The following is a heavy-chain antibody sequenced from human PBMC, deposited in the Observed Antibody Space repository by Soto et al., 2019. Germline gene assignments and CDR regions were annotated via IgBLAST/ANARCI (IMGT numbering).Heavy chain of an antibody. CDR1: GYTFTVYY. CDR2: INPNSGGT. J-gene: IGHJ4*02. D-gene: IGHD3-16*01. V-gene: IGHV1-2*04. CDR3: ARDGGEDYFDY. Sequence: ASVKVSCKASGYTFTVYYMHCVLQAPGQGLEWMGWINPNSGGTNYAQKFQGWVTMTRDTSISTAYMELSRLRSDDTAVYYCARDGGEDYFDYWGQGTLVTVSS.